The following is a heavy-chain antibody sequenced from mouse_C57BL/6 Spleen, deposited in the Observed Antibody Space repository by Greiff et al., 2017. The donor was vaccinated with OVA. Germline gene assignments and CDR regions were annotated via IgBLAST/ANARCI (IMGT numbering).Heavy chain of an antibody. Sequence: VQLQQPGAELVRPGSSVKLSCKASGYTFTSYWMDWVKQRPGQGLEWIGNIYPSDSETHYNQKFKDKATLTVDKSSSTAYMQLSSLPSADSAVYYCARSRTTLYCAMDYWGQGTSVTVSS. V-gene: IGHV1-61*01. CDR1: GYTFTSYW. J-gene: IGHJ4*01. CDR2: IYPSDSET. CDR3: ARSRTTLYCAMDY. D-gene: IGHD1-2*01.